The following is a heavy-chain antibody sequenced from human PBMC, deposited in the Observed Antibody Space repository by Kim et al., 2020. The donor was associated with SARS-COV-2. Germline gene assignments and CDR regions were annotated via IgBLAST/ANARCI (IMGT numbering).Heavy chain of an antibody. CDR1: GGSISSYY. V-gene: IGHV4-59*13. D-gene: IGHD6-13*01. CDR3: ARSHSSSWFDY. CDR2: IYYSGST. J-gene: IGHJ4*02. Sequence: SETLSHTCTVSGGSISSYYWSWIRQPPRKGLEWIGYIYYSGSTNYNPSLKSRVTISVDTSKNQFSLKLSSVTAADTAVYYCARSHSSSWFDYWGQGTLVTVSS.